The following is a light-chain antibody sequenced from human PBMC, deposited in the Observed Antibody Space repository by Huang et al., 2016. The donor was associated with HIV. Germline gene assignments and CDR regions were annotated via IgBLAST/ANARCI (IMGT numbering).Light chain of an antibody. Sequence: ERVMTQSPATVSLSPGERATLSCRASLSVSTNLAWYQQRPGQAPRLLIDGASTRATGIPARFSGGGSGTEFTLTISSLQSEDVAVYYCQQYDNWPLTFGGGTKVQIK. V-gene: IGKV3-15*01. CDR3: QQYDNWPLT. J-gene: IGKJ4*01. CDR2: GAS. CDR1: LSVSTN.